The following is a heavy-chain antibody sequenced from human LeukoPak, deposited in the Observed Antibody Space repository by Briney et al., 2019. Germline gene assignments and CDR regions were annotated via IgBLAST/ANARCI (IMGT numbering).Heavy chain of an antibody. Sequence: PGGSLRLSCAASGFTFNNYATSWVRQAPGQGLEWVSGISGSGGSTHYADSVKGRVTMSRDNSKNTLYLQMNSLRVEDTALYYCAKVTSGWYGDAFDIWGQGTMVTVSS. D-gene: IGHD6-19*01. CDR2: ISGSGGST. CDR1: GFTFNNYA. J-gene: IGHJ3*02. CDR3: AKVTSGWYGDAFDI. V-gene: IGHV3-23*01.